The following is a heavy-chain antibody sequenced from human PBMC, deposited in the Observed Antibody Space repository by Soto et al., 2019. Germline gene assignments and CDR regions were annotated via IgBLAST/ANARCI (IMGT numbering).Heavy chain of an antibody. Sequence: AASVKVSCKASGYTFTSYGISWVRQAPGQGLEWMGWISAYNGNTNYAQKLQGRVTMTTDTSTSTAYMELRSPRSDDTAVYYCARDFRDYDFWSGYSSWFDPWGQGTLVTVSS. D-gene: IGHD3-3*01. J-gene: IGHJ5*02. CDR1: GYTFTSYG. CDR2: ISAYNGNT. V-gene: IGHV1-18*01. CDR3: ARDFRDYDFWSGYSSWFDP.